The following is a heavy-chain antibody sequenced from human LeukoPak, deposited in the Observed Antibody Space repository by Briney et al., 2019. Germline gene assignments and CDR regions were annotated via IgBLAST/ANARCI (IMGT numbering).Heavy chain of an antibody. CDR1: GFTFSRHS. D-gene: IGHD5-24*01. Sequence: PGGSLRLSCAASGFTFSRHSINWVRQAPGKGLEWVSGIIPSGHTTYYADSVRGRFTISRDNSRNTVYLQMNSLRAEDTAVYYCAKDDRWLQFCCWGQGTLVTVSA. CDR2: IIPSGHTT. V-gene: IGHV3-23*01. J-gene: IGHJ4*02. CDR3: AKDDRWLQFCC.